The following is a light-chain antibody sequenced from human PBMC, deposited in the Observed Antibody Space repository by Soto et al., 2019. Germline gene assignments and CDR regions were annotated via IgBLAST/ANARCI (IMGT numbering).Light chain of an antibody. J-gene: IGKJ1*01. CDR3: QQYNSYWT. V-gene: IGKV1-5*03. CDR2: KAS. Sequence: DIQMTHSPSTLSVSIGDSVTITCRASQSISSWLAWYQQKPGKAPKLLIYKASSLESGVPSRFSGSGSGTEFTLTISSLQPDDFATYYCQQYNSYWTLGQGTKVDIK. CDR1: QSISSW.